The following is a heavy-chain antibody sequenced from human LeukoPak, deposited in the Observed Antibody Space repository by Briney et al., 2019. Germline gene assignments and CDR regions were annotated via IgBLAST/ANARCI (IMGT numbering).Heavy chain of an antibody. Sequence: SETLSLTCAVYGGSFSGYHWSWIRQPPGKGLEWIGEINHSGSTNYNPSLKSRVTISVDTSKNQFSLKLSSVTAADTAVYYCARCPEAFDYWGQGTLVTVSS. CDR3: ARCPEAFDY. CDR1: GGSFSGYH. CDR2: INHSGST. J-gene: IGHJ4*02. V-gene: IGHV4-34*01.